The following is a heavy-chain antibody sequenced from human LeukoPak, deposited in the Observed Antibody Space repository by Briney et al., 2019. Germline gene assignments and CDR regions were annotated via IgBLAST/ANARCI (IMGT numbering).Heavy chain of an antibody. J-gene: IGHJ4*02. D-gene: IGHD2-2*02. V-gene: IGHV3-21*01. CDR1: GFTFSSSS. Sequence: GRSLRLSCAASGFTFSSSSMNWVRQAPGKGLEWISSISSSSSYIYYADSVKGRFTFSRDNAKNSLYLQMNSLRAEDTAVYYCASLHRYCSSTSCYTGHLDYWGQGTLVTVSS. CDR3: ASLHRYCSSTSCYTGHLDY. CDR2: ISSSSSYI.